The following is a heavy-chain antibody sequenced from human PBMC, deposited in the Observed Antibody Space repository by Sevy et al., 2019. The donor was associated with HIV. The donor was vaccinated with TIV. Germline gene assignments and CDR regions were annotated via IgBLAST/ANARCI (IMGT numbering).Heavy chain of an antibody. Sequence: GGSLRLSCAASGFTFSSAWMSWVRLAPGKGLEWVGHIKSKTDGGTIDYAAPVKGRFTISREDSKNTRYLQMNSLKTEDTAVYYCITDPGYRGYDEEVINYYYYGMDVWGQGTTVTVSS. J-gene: IGHJ6*02. CDR2: IKSKTDGGTI. V-gene: IGHV3-15*01. CDR1: GFTFSSAW. CDR3: ITDPGYRGYDEEVINYYYYGMDV. D-gene: IGHD5-12*01.